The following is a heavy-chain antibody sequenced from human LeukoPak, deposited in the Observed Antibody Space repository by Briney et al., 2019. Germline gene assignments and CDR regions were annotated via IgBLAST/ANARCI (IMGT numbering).Heavy chain of an antibody. Sequence: GGSLRLSCAASGFTFSTDWMYWVRQAPGKGLVWVSRINSEGSRTSYADSVKGRVTISRDNAKNTLYLQMNSLRAEDTAVYYCARGRYCSSTSCYKAFDIWGQGTKVTVSS. D-gene: IGHD2-2*02. V-gene: IGHV3-74*01. CDR2: INSEGSRT. CDR1: GFTFSTDW. CDR3: ARGRYCSSTSCYKAFDI. J-gene: IGHJ3*02.